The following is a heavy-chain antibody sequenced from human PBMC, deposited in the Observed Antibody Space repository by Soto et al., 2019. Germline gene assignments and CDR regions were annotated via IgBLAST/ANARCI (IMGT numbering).Heavy chain of an antibody. CDR2: ISSYNSYNGDT. D-gene: IGHD3-16*01. J-gene: IGHJ6*02. V-gene: IGHV1-18*01. Sequence: QVQLVQSGADLKKPGASVQVSCKTSGYTFSNYAINWVRQAPGQGLEWMGWISSYNSYNGDTKYTRMLQDRHTMTTDTSTTTAYAEARSLRSDDTAVYYSARSELERGEVGYYGMDLWGQGTTVTVSS. CDR3: ARSELERGEVGYYGMDL. CDR1: GYTFSNYA.